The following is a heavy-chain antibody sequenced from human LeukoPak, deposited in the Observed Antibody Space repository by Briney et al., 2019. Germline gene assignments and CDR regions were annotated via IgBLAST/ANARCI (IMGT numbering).Heavy chain of an antibody. CDR1: GFTFSSYA. J-gene: IGHJ4*02. Sequence: GGSLRLSCAASGFTFSSYAMSWVRQAPGKGLEWVSAISGSGGSTYYADSVRGRFTISRDNSKNTLYLQMNSLGAEDTAVYYCAKDGMATISYYFDYWGQGTLVTVSS. CDR3: AKDGMATISYYFDY. CDR2: ISGSGGST. D-gene: IGHD5-24*01. V-gene: IGHV3-23*01.